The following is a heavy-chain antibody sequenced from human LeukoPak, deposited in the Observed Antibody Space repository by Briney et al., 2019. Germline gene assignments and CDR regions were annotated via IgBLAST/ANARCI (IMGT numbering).Heavy chain of an antibody. D-gene: IGHD1-14*01. CDR1: GGSISGYF. CDR2: IYSTGSS. Sequence: PSETLSLTCTVSGGSISGYFWNWIRQPAGKGLEWIGRIYSTGSSSFNPSLESRVTMSVDTSKNQFSLNLNSVTAADTAVYYCARASRIDALTSDYWGQGTLVTVSS. J-gene: IGHJ4*02. CDR3: ARASRIDALTSDY. V-gene: IGHV4-4*07.